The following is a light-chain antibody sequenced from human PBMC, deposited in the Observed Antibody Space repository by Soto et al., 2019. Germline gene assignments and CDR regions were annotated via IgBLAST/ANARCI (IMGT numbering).Light chain of an antibody. Sequence: DIQVTQSPPTLSASVGDRVTITFRASQTISTWMAWYQQKPGKAPKLLVYDASTLQNGVPSRFSGSGSGTEFTLTISSLQPDDFATYYCQQYKSYWTFGQGTKVDIK. CDR1: QTISTW. V-gene: IGKV1-5*01. CDR3: QQYKSYWT. J-gene: IGKJ1*01. CDR2: DAS.